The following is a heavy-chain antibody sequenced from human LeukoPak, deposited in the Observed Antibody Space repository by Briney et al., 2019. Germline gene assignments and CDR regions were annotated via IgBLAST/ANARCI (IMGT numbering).Heavy chain of an antibody. D-gene: IGHD3-16*01. CDR1: GGSISSGSYY. J-gene: IGHJ4*02. CDR2: IYASGGT. Sequence: PSQTLSLTCTVSGGSISSGSYYWSWIRQPAGKGLEWIGHIYASGGTKYTPSLESRVTISIDTSKNQLSLRLSSVTAADTAVYYCTREKSYGYIRADSWGQGTLVAVSS. CDR3: TREKSYGYIRADS. V-gene: IGHV4-61*09.